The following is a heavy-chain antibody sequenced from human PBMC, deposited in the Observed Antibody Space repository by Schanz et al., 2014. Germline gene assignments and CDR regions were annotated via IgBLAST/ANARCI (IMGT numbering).Heavy chain of an antibody. CDR1: GFTFNNYD. V-gene: IGHV3-23*04. CDR2: ISGGGGSA. CDR3: AKDIGGAVAAPVYDS. Sequence: EVRLVESGGGLVQPGGSLRLSCAASGFTFNNYDMNWVRLVPGKGLECVSGISGGGGSAYYADSVKSRFTISRDNSKNTVFLQMSSLRADDTALYYCAKDIGGAVAAPVYDSWGQGNLVTVSS. D-gene: IGHD2-15*01. J-gene: IGHJ4*02.